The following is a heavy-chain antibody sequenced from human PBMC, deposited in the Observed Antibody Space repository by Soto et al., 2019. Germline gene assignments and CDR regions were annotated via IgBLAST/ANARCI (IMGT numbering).Heavy chain of an antibody. V-gene: IGHV1-8*01. CDR3: AGGYSSGWYVAYYYYGMDV. CDR2: MNPNSGNT. CDR1: GYTFTSYD. Sequence: ASVKVSCKASGYTFTSYDINWVRQATGQGLGWMGWMNPNSGNTGYAQKFQGRVTMTRNTSISTAYMERSSLRSEDTDVYYCAGGYSSGWYVAYYYYGMDVWGQGTTVTVSS. J-gene: IGHJ6*02. D-gene: IGHD6-19*01.